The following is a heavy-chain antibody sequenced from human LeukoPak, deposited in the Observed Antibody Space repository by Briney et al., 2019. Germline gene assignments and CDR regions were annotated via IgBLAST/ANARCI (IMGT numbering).Heavy chain of an antibody. CDR3: AKVPGIVVVPAANPNYFDY. J-gene: IGHJ4*02. D-gene: IGHD2-2*01. CDR1: GFTFSSYA. CDR2: ISGSGGST. V-gene: IGHV3-23*01. Sequence: GGSLRLSCAASGFTFSSYAMSWVRQAPGKGLEWVSAISGSGGSTYYADSVKGRFTISRDNSKNTLYLQMNSLRAEDTAVYYCAKVPGIVVVPAANPNYFDYWGQGTLVTVSS.